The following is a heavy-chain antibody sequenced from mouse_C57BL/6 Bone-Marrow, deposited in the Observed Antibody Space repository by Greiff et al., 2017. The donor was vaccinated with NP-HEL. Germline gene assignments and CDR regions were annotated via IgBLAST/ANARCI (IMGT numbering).Heavy chain of an antibody. CDR1: GYTFTSYT. Sequence: VQLVESGAELARPGASVKMSCKASGYTFTSYTMHWVKQRPGQGLEWIGYINPSSGYTKYNQKFKDKATLTADKSSSTAYMQLSSLTSEDSAVYYCAREGYGSSPPYWGQGTLVTVSA. J-gene: IGHJ3*01. D-gene: IGHD1-1*01. CDR2: INPSSGYT. V-gene: IGHV1-4*01. CDR3: AREGYGSSPPY.